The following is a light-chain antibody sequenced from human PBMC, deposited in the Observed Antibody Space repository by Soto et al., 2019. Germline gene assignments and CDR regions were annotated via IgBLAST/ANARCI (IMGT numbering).Light chain of an antibody. J-gene: IGLJ1*01. Sequence: QSVLTQPASVSGSPGQSIAISCTGTSSDVGSYNYVSWYQQHPDKAPKLILYDVTNRPSGVSNRFSGSKSGNTASLTFSGLQAEDEADYYCSSYTPISTYFFGTGTKVTVL. CDR3: SSYTPISTYF. CDR1: SSDVGSYNY. V-gene: IGLV2-14*01. CDR2: DVT.